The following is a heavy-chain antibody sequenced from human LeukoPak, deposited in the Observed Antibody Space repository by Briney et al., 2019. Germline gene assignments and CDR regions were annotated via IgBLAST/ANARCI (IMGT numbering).Heavy chain of an antibody. Sequence: ASVKVSCKASGYTFTGYYMHWVRQAPGQGLEWMGWINPNHGDTNYAQKFQDRVSMTRDTSISTAYMHLSRLRSADTAVYYCARSPHILTGENFDYWGQGTLLTVSS. CDR2: INPNHGDT. CDR3: ARSPHILTGENFDY. CDR1: GYTFTGYY. V-gene: IGHV1-2*02. J-gene: IGHJ4*02. D-gene: IGHD3-9*01.